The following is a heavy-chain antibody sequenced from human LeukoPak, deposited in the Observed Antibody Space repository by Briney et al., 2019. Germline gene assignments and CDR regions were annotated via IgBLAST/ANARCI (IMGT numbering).Heavy chain of an antibody. CDR3: ASEGIRDYYYYIMDV. CDR2: IYTSGST. D-gene: IGHD1-14*01. V-gene: IGHV4-4*07. Sequence: PSETLSLTCTVSGGSISSYYWSWIRQPAGKGLEWIGRIYTSGSTNYNPSLKSRVTMSVDTSKKQFSLKLSSVTAADTAVYYCASEGIRDYYYYIMDVWGKGTTVTISS. J-gene: IGHJ6*03. CDR1: GGSISSYY.